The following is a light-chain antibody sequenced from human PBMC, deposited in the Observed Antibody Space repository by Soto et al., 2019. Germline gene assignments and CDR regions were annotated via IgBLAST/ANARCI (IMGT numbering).Light chain of an antibody. CDR1: SSDIGVYNY. J-gene: IGLJ1*01. Sequence: QSALTQPPSASGSPGQSVTISCTGTSSDIGVYNYVSWYQQHPGKAPKLMLYEVSKRPSGVPDRFSGSKSGNTASLTVSGLHAEDEADYYCSSYAGSNNLYVFGTGTKVTVL. V-gene: IGLV2-8*01. CDR3: SSYAGSNNLYV. CDR2: EVS.